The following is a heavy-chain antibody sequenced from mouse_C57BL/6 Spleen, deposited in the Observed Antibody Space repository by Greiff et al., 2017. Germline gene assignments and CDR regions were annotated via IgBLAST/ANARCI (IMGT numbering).Heavy chain of an antibody. D-gene: IGHD1-1*01. V-gene: IGHV1-55*01. Sequence: QVQLQQSGAELVKPGASVKMSCKASGYTFTSYWITWVKQRPGQGLEWIGDIYPGSGSTNYNEKFKSKATLTVDTSSSTAYMQLSSLTSEDSAVYYCARGVITTGPDYWGQGTTLTVSS. J-gene: IGHJ2*01. CDR1: GYTFTSYW. CDR2: IYPGSGST. CDR3: ARGVITTGPDY.